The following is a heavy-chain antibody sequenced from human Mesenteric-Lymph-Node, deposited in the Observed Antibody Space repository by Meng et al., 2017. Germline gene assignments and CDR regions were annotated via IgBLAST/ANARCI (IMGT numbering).Heavy chain of an antibody. CDR2: IRSNANSYAT. J-gene: IGHJ4*02. V-gene: IGHV3-73*01. CDR3: TGRQFDY. Sequence: RGVSVGGMVPAARSLKLSRAPAGSPFSGCAMRLGRQPCGEVVGWVGLIRSNANSYATAYAASVKGRFTISTDDSKITAYLQMNSLKTEDTAVYYCTGRQFDYWGQGTLVTVSS. CDR1: GSPFSGCA.